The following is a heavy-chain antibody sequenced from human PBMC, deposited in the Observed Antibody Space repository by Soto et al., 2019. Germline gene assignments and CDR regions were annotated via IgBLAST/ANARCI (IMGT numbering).Heavy chain of an antibody. CDR1: GFTFSNAW. V-gene: IGHV3-15*07. CDR3: TASEYYYDSSGYYPYYFDY. Sequence: PGGSLRLSCAASGFTFSNAWMNWVRQAPGKGLEWVGRIKSKTDGGTTDYAAPVKGRFTISRDDSKNTLYLQMNSLKTEDTAVYYCTASEYYYDSSGYYPYYFDYWGQGTLVTVSS. J-gene: IGHJ4*02. CDR2: IKSKTDGGTT. D-gene: IGHD3-22*01.